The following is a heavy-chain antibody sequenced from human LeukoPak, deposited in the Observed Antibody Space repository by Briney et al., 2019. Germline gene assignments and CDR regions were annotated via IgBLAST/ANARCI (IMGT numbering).Heavy chain of an antibody. CDR3: ARMNYDSSGYIDAFDY. V-gene: IGHV3-21*01. CDR2: ISSSSSYI. Sequence: PGRSLRLSCAASGFTFSNYGMHWVRQAPGKGLEWVSSISSSSSYIYYADSVKGRFTISRDNAKNSLYLQMNSLRAEDTAVYYCARMNYDSSGYIDAFDYWGQGTLVTVSS. D-gene: IGHD3-22*01. CDR1: GFTFSNYG. J-gene: IGHJ4*02.